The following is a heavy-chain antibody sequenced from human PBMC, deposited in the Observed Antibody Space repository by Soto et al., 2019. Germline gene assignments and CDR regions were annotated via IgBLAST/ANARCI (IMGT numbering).Heavy chain of an antibody. V-gene: IGHV3-23*01. CDR3: AKGARSSSGSDGYKFDY. CDR1: GFTFSNYA. D-gene: IGHD2-21*01. J-gene: IGHJ4*02. CDR2: ISGGGNT. Sequence: EVQLLEFGGHLVQPGGSLRLSCAASGFTFSNYAMTWVRRAPGKGLEWVSSISGGGNTYYADSVKGRFTISRDNSKSTLYPQMDSLRVEDTAVYYCAKGARSSSGSDGYKFDYWGQGTLVTVPS.